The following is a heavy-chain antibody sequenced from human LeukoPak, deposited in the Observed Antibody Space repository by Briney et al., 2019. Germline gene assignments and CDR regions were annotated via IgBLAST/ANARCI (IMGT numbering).Heavy chain of an antibody. CDR1: GYTFTSYG. V-gene: IGHV1-2*06. CDR3: ARDRKGDYDVADY. Sequence: ASVKVSSKASGYTFTSYGISWVRLAPGQGLEWMGRINPNGGGTNDAQKFQDRVTMTRDMSSTTVYMELRRLRLDDTAVYYCARDRKGDYDVADYWGQGTLVTVSS. J-gene: IGHJ4*02. CDR2: INPNGGGT. D-gene: IGHD4-17*01.